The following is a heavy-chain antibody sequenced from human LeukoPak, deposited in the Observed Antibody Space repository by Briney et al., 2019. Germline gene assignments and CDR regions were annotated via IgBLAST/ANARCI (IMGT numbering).Heavy chain of an antibody. D-gene: IGHD6-19*01. CDR2: THYSGST. Sequence: SETLSLTCTVSGGSIRSYYWSWIRQPPGKGLEWIGYTHYSGSTNYNPSLKSRVTISIDTSKNQFSPKLSSVTAADTAVYYCARELPYSSIDYWGQGTLVTVSS. CDR3: ARELPYSSIDY. J-gene: IGHJ4*02. CDR1: GGSIRSYY. V-gene: IGHV4-59*01.